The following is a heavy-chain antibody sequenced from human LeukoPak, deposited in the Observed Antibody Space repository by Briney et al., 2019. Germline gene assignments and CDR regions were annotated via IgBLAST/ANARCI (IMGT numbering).Heavy chain of an antibody. CDR3: ARDERSWGSYRYTVWDY. V-gene: IGHV4-39*07. Sequence: SETLSLTCTVSNGSISRHTFFWGWIRQPPGKGLEWIGSIYYSGSTYYNPSLKSRVTISVDTSKNQFSLKLSSVTAADTAVYYCARDERSWGSYRYTVWDYWGQGTLVTVSS. CDR1: NGSISRHTFF. D-gene: IGHD3-16*02. CDR2: IYYSGST. J-gene: IGHJ4*02.